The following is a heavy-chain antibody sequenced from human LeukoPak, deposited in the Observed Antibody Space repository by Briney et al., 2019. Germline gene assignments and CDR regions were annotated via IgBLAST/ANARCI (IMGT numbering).Heavy chain of an antibody. CDR1: GGSFSGYY. V-gene: IGHV4-34*01. CDR3: ARANQRLGAFDI. D-gene: IGHD6-25*01. J-gene: IGHJ3*02. Sequence: SETLSLTCAVYGGSFSGYYWSWIRQPPGKGLEWIGEINHSGSTNYNPSLKSRVTISVDTSKNQFSLKLSSVTAADTAVYYCARANQRLGAFDIWGQGTMVTVSS. CDR2: INHSGST.